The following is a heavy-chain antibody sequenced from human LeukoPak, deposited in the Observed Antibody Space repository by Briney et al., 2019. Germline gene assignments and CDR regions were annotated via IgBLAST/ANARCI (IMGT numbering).Heavy chain of an antibody. CDR1: GFPFSSYS. Sequence: GGPLRLSCAASGFPFSSYSMNWVRQAPGKGMELVSYISSSSSYIYYVVSVKGRFTISRDNAKNSLYLKMNSLRAEDTAVYYCARDLRADYYDSSGYFAFDIWGQGTMVTVSS. J-gene: IGHJ3*02. CDR2: ISSSSSYI. V-gene: IGHV3-21*01. CDR3: ARDLRADYYDSSGYFAFDI. D-gene: IGHD3-22*01.